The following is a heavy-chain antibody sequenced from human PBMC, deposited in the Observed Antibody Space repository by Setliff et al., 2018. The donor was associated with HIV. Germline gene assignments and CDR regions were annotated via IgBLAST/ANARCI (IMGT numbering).Heavy chain of an antibody. D-gene: IGHD3-10*01. CDR1: GGSISSYY. J-gene: IGHJ4*02. CDR3: TGDYNSGSHRFDY. CDR2: IYPIGSPDYPSGNT. Sequence: LSLTCTVSGGSISSYYWSWIRQSPRKGLEWIGYIYPIGSPDYPSGNTVYNPSFRSRVTLSLDTSKNQFSLKLTSVTAADAAVYYCTGDYNSGSHRFDYWGQGTPVTVSS. V-gene: IGHV4-4*08.